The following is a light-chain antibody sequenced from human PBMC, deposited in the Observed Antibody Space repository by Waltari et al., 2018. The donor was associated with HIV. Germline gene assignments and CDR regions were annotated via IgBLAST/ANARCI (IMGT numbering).Light chain of an antibody. J-gene: IGKJ4*01. V-gene: IGKV3-11*01. CDR2: DAS. CDR3: QQRSNWRLT. CDR1: QSVSSY. Sequence: EIVLTQSPATLSLSPGERATLSCMASQSVSSYLAWYQQKPGQAPRLLIYDASNRATGIPARFSGSGSGTDFTLTISSLEPEDFAVYYCQQRSNWRLTFGGGTKVEIK.